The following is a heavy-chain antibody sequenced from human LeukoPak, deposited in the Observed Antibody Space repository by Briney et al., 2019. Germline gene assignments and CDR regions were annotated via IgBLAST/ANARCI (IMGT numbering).Heavy chain of an antibody. CDR3: ATLEHDAFDI. J-gene: IGHJ3*02. D-gene: IGHD5-24*01. CDR2: IKQDGSEK. V-gene: IGHV3-7*01. Sequence: GGSLRLSCAASGFTFSTYWMTWVRQAPGKGLEWVANIKQDGSEKYFVDSVKGRFTISRDNSKNTLYLQMNSLRAEDTAVYYCATLEHDAFDIWGQGTMVTVSS. CDR1: GFTFSTYW.